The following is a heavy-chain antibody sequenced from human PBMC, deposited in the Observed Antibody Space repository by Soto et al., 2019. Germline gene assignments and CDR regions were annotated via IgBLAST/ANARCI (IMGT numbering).Heavy chain of an antibody. V-gene: IGHV1-18*01. CDR2: ISAYNGNT. CDR1: GYTFTSYG. CDR3: ARGEGYCSGGSCYRWFDP. D-gene: IGHD2-15*01. Sequence: ASVTVCCKASGYTFTSYGRRWVRQAPGQGLEWMGWISAYNGNTNYAQKLQGRVTMTTDTSTSTAYMELRSLRSDDTAVYYCARGEGYCSGGSCYRWFDPWGQGTLVTVSS. J-gene: IGHJ5*02.